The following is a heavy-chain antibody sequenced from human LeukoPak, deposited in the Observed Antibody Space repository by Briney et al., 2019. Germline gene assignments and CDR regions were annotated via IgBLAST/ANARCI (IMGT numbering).Heavy chain of an antibody. CDR1: GFTFSSYA. V-gene: IGHV3-23*01. J-gene: IGHJ4*02. Sequence: GGSLRLSCAASGFTFSSYAMSWVRQAPGEGRGWVSAISGSDSTYYADSVKGRFTISRDNSKNTLYLQMNSLRAEDTAIYYCAKGVRFLDWWILDYWGQGSLVTVSS. D-gene: IGHD3-9*01. CDR3: AKGVRFLDWWILDY. CDR2: ISGSDST.